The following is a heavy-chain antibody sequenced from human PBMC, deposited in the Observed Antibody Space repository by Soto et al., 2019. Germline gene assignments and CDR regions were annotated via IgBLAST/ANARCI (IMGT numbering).Heavy chain of an antibody. CDR1: GFTFSSYE. D-gene: IGHD6-13*01. CDR3: AKVGSSATGNSRYYYYGLDV. CDR2: ISSSGSTI. J-gene: IGHJ6*02. Sequence: EVQLVESGGGLVQPGGSLRLSCAASGFTFSSYEMNWVRQAPGKGLEWVSYISSSGSTIYYADSVKGRFTISRDNAKNSLYLQMNSLRAEDTAVYYCAKVGSSATGNSRYYYYGLDVWGQGTTVSVSS. V-gene: IGHV3-48*03.